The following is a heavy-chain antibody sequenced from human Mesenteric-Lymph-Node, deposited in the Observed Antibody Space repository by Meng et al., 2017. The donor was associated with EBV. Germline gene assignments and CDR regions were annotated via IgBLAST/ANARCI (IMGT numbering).Heavy chain of an antibody. V-gene: IGHV4-30-4*01. Sequence: GPTLVKPSQTLSLTGAVAGDSISSGGYYWIWIRQPPGKGLEWIGYIYYSGETYYNPSLKSRVTISVDTSKNQSSLKLSSVTAADTAVYYCVGGVAADGSVDYWGQGTLVTVSS. J-gene: IGHJ4*02. CDR3: VGGVAADGSVDY. CDR1: GDSISSGGYY. CDR2: IYYSGET. D-gene: IGHD6-13*01.